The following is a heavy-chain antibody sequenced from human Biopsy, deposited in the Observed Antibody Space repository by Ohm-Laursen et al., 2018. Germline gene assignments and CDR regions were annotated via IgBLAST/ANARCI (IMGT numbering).Heavy chain of an antibody. J-gene: IGHJ5*02. Sequence: SDTLSLTCTVSGDSISSDYCWTWIRQVPGKGLEWIGSIYNTETTFYNPSLKSRVTISVDTSTNQFSLKVSSVTAADTALYFCARHPTGFWFDPWGHGTLVTVSS. V-gene: IGHV4-38-2*02. CDR2: IYNTETT. CDR1: GDSISSDYC. CDR3: ARHPTGFWFDP.